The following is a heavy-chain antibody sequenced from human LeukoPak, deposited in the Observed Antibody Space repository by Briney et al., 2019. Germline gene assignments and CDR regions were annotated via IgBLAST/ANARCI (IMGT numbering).Heavy chain of an antibody. D-gene: IGHD3-22*01. CDR1: GFTFSSYA. V-gene: IGHV3-23*01. CDR2: ISGSGGTT. Sequence: PGGSLRLSCTASGFTFSSYAMTWVRQAPGKGPDWVSAISGSGGTTYYADSVKGRFTISRDNSKNTLYLQMNSLRAEDTAVYYCARLPGITMIVVDDGIDYWGQGTLVTVSS. J-gene: IGHJ4*02. CDR3: ARLPGITMIVVDDGIDY.